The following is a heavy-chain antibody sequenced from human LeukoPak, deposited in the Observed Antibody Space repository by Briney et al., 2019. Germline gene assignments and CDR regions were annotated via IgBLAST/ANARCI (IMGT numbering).Heavy chain of an antibody. CDR2: INPNSGGT. CDR1: GYTFTGYY. D-gene: IGHD3-3*01. Sequence: ASVKVSCKASGYTFTGYYMHWVRQAPGQGLEWMGWINPNSGGTSYAQKFQGRVTMTRDTSISTAYMELSRLRSDDTAVYYCARTPFMELAVDYWGQGTLVTVSS. J-gene: IGHJ4*02. V-gene: IGHV1-2*02. CDR3: ARTPFMELAVDY.